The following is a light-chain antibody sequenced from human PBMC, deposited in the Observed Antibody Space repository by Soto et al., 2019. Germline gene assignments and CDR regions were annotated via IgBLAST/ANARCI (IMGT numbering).Light chain of an antibody. J-gene: IGKJ1*01. Sequence: EIVLTQSPGTLSLSPGERATLSCRASQSVSSSYLAWYQQKPGQAPRLLIYRTSNRATGIPDRFSGSGSGTDFTLTISRLEPEDFAVYWCQQYGSSPTFGQGTKVDIK. CDR3: QQYGSSPT. CDR1: QSVSSSY. V-gene: IGKV3-20*01. CDR2: RTS.